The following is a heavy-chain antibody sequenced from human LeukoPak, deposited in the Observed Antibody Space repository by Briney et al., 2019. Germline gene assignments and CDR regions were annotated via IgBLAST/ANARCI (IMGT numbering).Heavy chain of an antibody. CDR1: RFTFSSNG. J-gene: IGHJ6*03. CDR3: AKGQGLEHSYYFYYMDV. CDR2: IRYDGSNK. V-gene: IGHV3-30*02. D-gene: IGHD3-3*01. Sequence: RGSLTLSCAAARFTFSSNGMHWVRQAPGKGLEWVAFIRYDGSNKYYADSVKGRFTISRDNSKNTLYLRINSLRATDTAMTFCAKGQGLEHSYYFYYMDVWGKGTTVTISS.